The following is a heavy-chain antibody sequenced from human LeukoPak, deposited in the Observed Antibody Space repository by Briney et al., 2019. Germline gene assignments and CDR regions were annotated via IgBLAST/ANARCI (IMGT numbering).Heavy chain of an antibody. J-gene: IGHJ5*02. CDR2: INGSGAST. CDR3: AKKYNTGLDP. Sequence: PGGSLRLSCAASGFTFTSYNMNWVRQAPGKGLEWVSDINGSGASTYYADSVKGRFTISRDNSKNTLYLQMNSLRAEDTAVYYCAKKYNTGLDPWGRGTLVTVSS. D-gene: IGHD1-14*01. V-gene: IGHV3-23*01. CDR1: GFTFTSYN.